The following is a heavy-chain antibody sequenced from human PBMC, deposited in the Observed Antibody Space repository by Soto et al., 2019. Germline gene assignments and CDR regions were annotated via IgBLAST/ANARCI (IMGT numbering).Heavy chain of an antibody. D-gene: IGHD6-19*01. CDR1: GFTFSSYA. CDR2: ISGSGGST. V-gene: IGHV3-23*01. Sequence: VQLLESGGGLVQPGGSLRLSCAASGFTFSSYAMSWVRQAPGKGLEWVSAISGSGGSTYYADSVKGRFTISRDNSKNTLYLQMNSLSAEDTAVYYCAKDEGGAVAGTDYWGQGTLVTVSS. J-gene: IGHJ4*02. CDR3: AKDEGGAVAGTDY.